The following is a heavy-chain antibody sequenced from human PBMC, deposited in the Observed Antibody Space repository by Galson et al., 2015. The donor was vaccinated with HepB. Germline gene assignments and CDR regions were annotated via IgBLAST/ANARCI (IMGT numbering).Heavy chain of an antibody. CDR1: GYTFTSYG. J-gene: IGHJ4*02. CDR2: IIPILGIA. CDR3: ARDRDSSSSVPGFFPELGRPETEYYFDY. Sequence: SVKVSCKASGYTFTSYGISWVRQAPGQGLEWMGRIIPILGIANYAQKFQGRVTITADKSTSTAYMELSSLRSEDTAVYYCARDRDSSSSVPGFFPELGRPETEYYFDYWGQGTLVTVSS. D-gene: IGHD6-6*01. V-gene: IGHV1-69*04.